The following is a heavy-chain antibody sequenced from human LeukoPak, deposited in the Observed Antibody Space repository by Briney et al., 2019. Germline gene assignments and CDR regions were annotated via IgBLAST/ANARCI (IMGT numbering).Heavy chain of an antibody. CDR3: ARDPRHFGGKAFDI. V-gene: IGHV1-69*04. Sequence: ASVKVSCKASGYTFTSYGISWVRQAPGQGLEWMGRIIPILGIANYAQKFQGRVTITADKSTSTAYMELSSLRSEDTAVYYCARDPRHFGGKAFDIWGQGNTGHRLF. CDR2: IIPILGIA. J-gene: IGHJ3*02. CDR1: GYTFTSYG. D-gene: IGHD3-16*01.